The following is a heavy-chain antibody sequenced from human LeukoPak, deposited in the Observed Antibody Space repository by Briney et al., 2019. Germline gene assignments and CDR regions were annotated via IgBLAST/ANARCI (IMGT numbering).Heavy chain of an antibody. V-gene: IGHV4-59*08. CDR3: ARHYCTGTSCYRFDP. J-gene: IGHJ5*02. D-gene: IGHD2-2*01. CDR1: GDSISNYF. Sequence: SETLSHTCTVSGDSISNYFWSWIRQPPGKGLEWIGYIYYSGSTNYNPSLKSRVTISVDTSKTQFSLKLSSVTAADTAVYYCARHYCTGTSCYRFDPWGQGTLVTVSS. CDR2: IYYSGST.